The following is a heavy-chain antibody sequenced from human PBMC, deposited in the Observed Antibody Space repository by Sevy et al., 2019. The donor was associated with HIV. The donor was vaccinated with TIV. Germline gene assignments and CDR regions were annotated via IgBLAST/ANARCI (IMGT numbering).Heavy chain of an antibody. CDR1: GFTFDDYA. J-gene: IGHJ4*02. CDR2: LTWTSSSI. V-gene: IGHV3-9*01. CDR3: ARDTRAEDDIVVVPAANY. D-gene: IGHD2-2*01. Sequence: GGSLRLSCAASGFTFDDYAMHWVRQAPGKGLEWVSGLTWTSSSITYADSVKGRFTISRDNAKNSLYLQMNSLRAEDTAVYFCARDTRAEDDIVVVPAANYWGQRTLVTVSS.